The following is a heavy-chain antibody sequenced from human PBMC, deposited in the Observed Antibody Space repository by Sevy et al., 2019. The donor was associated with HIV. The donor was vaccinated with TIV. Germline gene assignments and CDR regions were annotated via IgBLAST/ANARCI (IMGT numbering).Heavy chain of an antibody. CDR3: ARESGSDWYLDY. J-gene: IGHJ4*02. V-gene: IGHV3-33*01. Sequence: GGSLRLSCKASGFIFSRYGVHWVRQAPGKGLEWVASIFNDGKTKYYGDSVKGRFTISRDDSKSTLYLQMDSLRAEDTAVYYCARESGSDWYLDYWGQGTLVTVSS. CDR2: IFNDGKTK. D-gene: IGHD2-21*02. CDR1: GFIFSRYG.